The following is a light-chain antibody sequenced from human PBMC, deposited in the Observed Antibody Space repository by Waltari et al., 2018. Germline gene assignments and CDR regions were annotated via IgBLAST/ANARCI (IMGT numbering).Light chain of an antibody. Sequence: QSALTQPASVSGSPGQSITSSCTGTSSDIGGHNYVSWYQQHPGNAPKLVIFGVTPRPSGVANRFSGSKSGNTASLTIPGLQAEDEADYYCTSYTTSVTWVFGGGTKVTVL. CDR3: TSYTTSVTWV. CDR2: GVT. CDR1: SSDIGGHNY. J-gene: IGLJ3*02. V-gene: IGLV2-14*03.